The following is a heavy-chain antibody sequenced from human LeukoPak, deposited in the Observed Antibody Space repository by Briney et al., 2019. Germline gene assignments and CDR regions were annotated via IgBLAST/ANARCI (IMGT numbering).Heavy chain of an antibody. CDR1: GFAFSSYV. CDR2: IGGSGGAT. V-gene: IGHV3-23*01. J-gene: IGHJ6*04. D-gene: IGHD2-15*01. Sequence: SGGSLRLSCAASGFAFSSYVLSWVRQAPGKGLKWVSAIGGSGGATYYADSVKGRFTISRDNSKNTLYLQMNSLRADDTAVYYCAKGVGINNYYYYGVDVWSKGTTVTVSS. CDR3: AKGVGINNYYYYGVDV.